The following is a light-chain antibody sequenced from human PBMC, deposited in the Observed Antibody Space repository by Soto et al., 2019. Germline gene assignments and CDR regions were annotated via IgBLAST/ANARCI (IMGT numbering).Light chain of an antibody. V-gene: IGKV1-39*01. CDR1: QTISGY. Sequence: DIQMTQSPSSLSASVGDRVTITFRASQTISGYLNWYQQKPGKAPELLIYAASTLQSGVPSRFSGSGSGTDFTLTISRLQPEDFATYYCQQSYSTPLTFGGGTKVDIK. J-gene: IGKJ4*01. CDR2: AAS. CDR3: QQSYSTPLT.